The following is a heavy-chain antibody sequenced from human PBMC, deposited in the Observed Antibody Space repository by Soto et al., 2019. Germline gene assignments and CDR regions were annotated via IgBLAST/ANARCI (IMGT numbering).Heavy chain of an antibody. CDR1: GFTFSSYA. Sequence: QVQLVESGGGVVQPGRSLRLSCAASGFTFSSYAMHWVLQAPGKGLEWVAVISYDGSNKYYADSVKGRFTISRDNSKRALYLQMNSLRAEDTAVYYCARQPRDQGSPHQLVGYFFFGRLDYWGQGTLVTVSS. V-gene: IGHV3-30-3*01. CDR2: ISYDGSNK. D-gene: IGHD3-22*01. CDR3: ARQPRDQGSPHQLVGYFFFGRLDY. J-gene: IGHJ4*02.